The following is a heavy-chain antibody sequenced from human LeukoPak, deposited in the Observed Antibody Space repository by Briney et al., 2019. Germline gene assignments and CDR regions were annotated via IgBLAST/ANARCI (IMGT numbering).Heavy chain of an antibody. CDR2: IWYDGSNK. J-gene: IGHJ6*03. CDR1: GFTFSSYG. Sequence: PGGSLRLSCAASGFTFSSYGMHWVRQAPGKGLEWVAVIWYDGSNKYYADSVKGRFTISRDNSKNTLYLQMNSLRAEDTAVYYCASWGGSSGHPYYYYYYMDVWGKGTTVTVSS. D-gene: IGHD6-13*01. CDR3: ASWGGSSGHPYYYYYYMDV. V-gene: IGHV3-33*01.